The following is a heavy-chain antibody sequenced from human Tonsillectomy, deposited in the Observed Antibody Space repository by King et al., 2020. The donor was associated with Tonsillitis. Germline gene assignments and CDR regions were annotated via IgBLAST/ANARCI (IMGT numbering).Heavy chain of an antibody. V-gene: IGHV3-30*18. Sequence: VQLVESGGGVVQPGRSLRLSCAASKFTFSTYGMHWVRQAPGKGLEWVAVISFDGRNQYYADSVKGRFTISRDISKNTLYLQMNSLRAEDTAVYYGAKANLTGDYYYYGMDVWGQGTTVTVSS. CDR3: AKANLTGDYYYYGMDV. D-gene: IGHD3-16*01. CDR2: ISFDGRNQ. CDR1: KFTFSTYG. J-gene: IGHJ6*02.